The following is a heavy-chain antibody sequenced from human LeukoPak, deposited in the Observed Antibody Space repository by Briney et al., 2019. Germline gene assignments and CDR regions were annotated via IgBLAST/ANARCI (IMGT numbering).Heavy chain of an antibody. J-gene: IGHJ4*02. D-gene: IGHD4-17*01. CDR2: ISWNSGSI. V-gene: IGHV3-9*01. Sequence: PGRPLRLSCAASGFTFDDYAMHWVRQAPGKGLEWVSGISWNSGSIGYADSVKGRFTISRDNAKNSLYLQMNSLRAEDTALYYCAKSGFTTTVTTDFDYWGQGTLVTVSS. CDR3: AKSGFTTTVTTDFDY. CDR1: GFTFDDYA.